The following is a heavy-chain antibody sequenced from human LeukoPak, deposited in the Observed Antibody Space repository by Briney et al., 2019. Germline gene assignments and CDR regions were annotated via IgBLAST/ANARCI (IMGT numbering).Heavy chain of an antibody. CDR2: ISGSGGST. J-gene: IGHJ4*02. V-gene: IGHV3-23*01. D-gene: IGHD6-19*01. Sequence: PGGSLRLSCEASGFIFSNYAMSWVRQAPGKGLEWVSPISGSGGSTYYADSVKGRFTISRDNSKNTLYLQMNSLRAEDTAVYYCAKRLVPNWYYFDYWGQGTLVTVSS. CDR3: AKRLVPNWYYFDY. CDR1: GFIFSNYA.